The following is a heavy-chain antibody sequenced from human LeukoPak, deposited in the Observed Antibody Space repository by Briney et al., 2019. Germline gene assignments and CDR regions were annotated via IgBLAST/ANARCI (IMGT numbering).Heavy chain of an antibody. CDR2: IIPIFGTA. CDR1: GGTFSSYA. Sequence: SVKVSCKASGGTFSSYAISWMRQAPGQRLEWMGGIIPIFGTANYAQKFQGRVTITTDESTSPAYMELSSLRSEDTAVYYCASSFGEVDWFVPWGQGTLVTVSS. V-gene: IGHV1-69*05. J-gene: IGHJ5*02. CDR3: ASSFGEVDWFVP. D-gene: IGHD3-10*01.